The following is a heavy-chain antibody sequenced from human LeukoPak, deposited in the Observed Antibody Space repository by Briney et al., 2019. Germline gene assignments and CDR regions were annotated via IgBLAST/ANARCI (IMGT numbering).Heavy chain of an antibody. Sequence: PGGSLRLSCVASGFGFSTYDMNWVRQAPGKGLEWVSAITSTSNHINYADSVKGRFTISRDNSKNMLYLQMNSLRAKDTAVYYCTGGSYAGAFDIWGQGTMVTVSS. CDR2: ITSTSNHI. V-gene: IGHV3-21*04. CDR3: TGGSYAGAFDI. D-gene: IGHD1-26*01. J-gene: IGHJ3*02. CDR1: GFGFSTYD.